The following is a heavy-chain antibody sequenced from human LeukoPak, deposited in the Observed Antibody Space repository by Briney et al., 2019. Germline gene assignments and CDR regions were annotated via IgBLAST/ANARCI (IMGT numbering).Heavy chain of an antibody. J-gene: IGHJ4*02. Sequence: GTSLRLSCAASGFTFSSYGMHWVRRAPGKGLEWVALIWYDGNNKYFADSVRGRFTISRDNSKNTLYLQVNSLTAEDTAVYYCARDTNSFYELDYWGQGTLVTVSS. CDR1: GFTFSSYG. CDR2: IWYDGNNK. V-gene: IGHV3-33*01. CDR3: ARDTNSFYELDY. D-gene: IGHD5/OR15-5a*01.